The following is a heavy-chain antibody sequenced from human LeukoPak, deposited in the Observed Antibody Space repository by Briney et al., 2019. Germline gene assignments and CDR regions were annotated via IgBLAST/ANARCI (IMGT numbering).Heavy chain of an antibody. Sequence: GASVKVSCKASGYTFTSYGISWVRQAPGQGREWMGWISAYNGNANYAQNLQGRITMTTDTSTSTAYMELTSLRSDDTAVYYCARDYYYDSIGYVDYWGQGTLVTVSS. V-gene: IGHV1-18*01. D-gene: IGHD3-22*01. J-gene: IGHJ4*02. CDR3: ARDYYYDSIGYVDY. CDR1: GYTFTSYG. CDR2: ISAYNGNA.